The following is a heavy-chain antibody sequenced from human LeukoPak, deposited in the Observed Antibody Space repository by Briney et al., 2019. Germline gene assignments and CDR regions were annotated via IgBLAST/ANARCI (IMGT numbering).Heavy chain of an antibody. J-gene: IGHJ4*02. V-gene: IGHV1-46*03. CDR1: GYTFTIYY. Sequence: ASVKVSCKASGYTFTIYYIHWVRQAPGQGLEWMGIINPSGGSTSYAQKFQGRVTMTRDTSTSTVYMELSSLRPEDTAMYYCTRDSYSGYDRSLGYWGQGTLVTVSS. D-gene: IGHD5-12*01. CDR3: TRDSYSGYDRSLGY. CDR2: INPSGGST.